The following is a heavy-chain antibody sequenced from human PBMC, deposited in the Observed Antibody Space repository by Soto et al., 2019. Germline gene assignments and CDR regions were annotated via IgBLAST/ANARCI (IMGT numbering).Heavy chain of an antibody. CDR3: ARKSASSPVPEADGV. V-gene: IGHV3-53*02. Sequence: EVQLVETGGGLIQPGGSLRLSCAASGFSVGSNYMTWVRQSPGKGLEWVSLIYSNGDTDYADSVKGRFSISRDNFKNTLYLQMNNLRAEDTAVYNCARKSASSPVPEADGVWGRGTLVTVSS. CDR1: GFSVGSNY. J-gene: IGHJ4*02. CDR2: IYSNGDT. D-gene: IGHD2-8*01.